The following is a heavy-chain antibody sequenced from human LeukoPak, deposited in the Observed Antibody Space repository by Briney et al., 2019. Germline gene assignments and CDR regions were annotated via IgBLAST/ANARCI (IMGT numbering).Heavy chain of an antibody. CDR1: GGTFSSYA. D-gene: IGHD3-9*01. CDR3: ASVDDTLTGYRFDP. V-gene: IGHV1-69*06. Sequence: ASVKVSCKASGGTFSSYAISWVRQAPGQGLEWMGGIIPIFGTANYAQKFQGRVTITADKSTSTAYMELSSLRSEDTAVYYCASVDDTLTGYRFDPWGQGTLVTVSS. CDR2: IIPIFGTA. J-gene: IGHJ5*02.